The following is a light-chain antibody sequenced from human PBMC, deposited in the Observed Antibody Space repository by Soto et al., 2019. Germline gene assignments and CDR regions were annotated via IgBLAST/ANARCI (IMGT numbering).Light chain of an antibody. CDR3: QQYNSYSET. CDR2: DAS. Sequence: DVQMTQSPSSVSASVGDRVTLTCRASQSVSDYLNWYLQKPGKAPKLLIYDASSLESGVPSRFSGSGSGTEFTLTISSLQPDDFATYYCQQYNSYSETFGQGTKADIK. V-gene: IGKV1-5*01. CDR1: QSVSDY. J-gene: IGKJ1*01.